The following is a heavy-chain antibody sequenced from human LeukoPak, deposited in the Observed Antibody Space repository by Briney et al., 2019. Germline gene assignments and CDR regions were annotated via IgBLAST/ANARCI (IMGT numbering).Heavy chain of an antibody. CDR2: IYYSGST. V-gene: IGHV4-59*01. Sequence: SETLSLTCTVSGGSISSYYWSWIRQPPGKGLEWIGYIYYSGSTNYNPSLKSRVTISVDTSKNQFSLKLSSVTAADTAEYYCARGPPQPITAAFDYWGQGTLVTVSS. CDR1: GGSISSYY. J-gene: IGHJ4*02. CDR3: ARGPPQPITAAFDY. D-gene: IGHD3-3*01.